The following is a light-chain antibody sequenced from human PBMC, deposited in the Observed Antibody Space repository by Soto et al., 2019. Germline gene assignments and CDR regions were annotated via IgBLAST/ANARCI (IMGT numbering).Light chain of an antibody. J-gene: IGLJ1*01. CDR3: SSYTSSRTLL. CDR2: GVT. Sequence: QSALTQPASVSGSPGQSISISCTGTSDNYVSWYQQHQGKVPKLRIYGVTNRPSGVSDRFSGSKSGNTASLTISGLQTEDEADYYCSSYTSSRTLLFGARTKLTVL. CDR1: SDNY. V-gene: IGLV2-14*01.